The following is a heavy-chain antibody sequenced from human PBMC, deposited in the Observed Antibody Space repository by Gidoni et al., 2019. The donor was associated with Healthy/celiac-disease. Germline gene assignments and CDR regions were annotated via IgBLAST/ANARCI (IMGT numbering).Heavy chain of an antibody. V-gene: IGHV1-69*01. Sequence: QVQPVQSGAEVKKPGSSVKVSCTSSGATFSRYALSWLLQSHGQGREWMGGIIPIFGTANYAQKFQGRVTITADESTSTAYMELSSLRSEDTAVYYCARPILGYCSSTSCQTTNYYYYYGMDVWGQGTTVTVSS. D-gene: IGHD2-2*01. CDR1: GATFSRYA. J-gene: IGHJ6*02. CDR2: IIPIFGTA. CDR3: ARPILGYCSSTSCQTTNYYYYYGMDV.